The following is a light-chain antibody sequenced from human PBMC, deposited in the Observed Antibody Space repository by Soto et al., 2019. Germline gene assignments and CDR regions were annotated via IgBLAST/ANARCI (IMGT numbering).Light chain of an antibody. CDR3: AAWDDSLNGYV. CDR2: SNY. CDR1: SSNIGSST. V-gene: IGLV1-44*01. J-gene: IGLJ1*01. Sequence: QPVLTQPPSASGTPGQRVTISCSGSSSNIGSSTVNWYQQLPGTAPKLLIYSNYQRPSGVPDRFSGSKSGTSASLAISGLQSEDEADYYCAAWDDSLNGYVFGTGTKVTVL.